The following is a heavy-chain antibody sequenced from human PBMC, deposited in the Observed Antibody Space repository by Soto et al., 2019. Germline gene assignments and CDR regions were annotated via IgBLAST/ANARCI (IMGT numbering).Heavy chain of an antibody. CDR2: ISYDGSNK. Sequence: QVQLVESGGGVVQPGRSLRLSCAASGFTFSSYDMHWVRQAPGKGLEWVAVISYDGSNKYYADSVKGRFTISRDNSKNTLYLQMNRLRAEDTAVYYCARDFHGMDVWGQGTTVTVSS. CDR1: GFTFSSYD. J-gene: IGHJ6*02. V-gene: IGHV3-30-3*01. CDR3: ARDFHGMDV.